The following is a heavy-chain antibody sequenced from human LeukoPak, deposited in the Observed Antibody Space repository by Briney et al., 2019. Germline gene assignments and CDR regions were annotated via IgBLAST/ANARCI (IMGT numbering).Heavy chain of an antibody. J-gene: IGHJ4*02. CDR3: ARESAVAGIDY. CDR2: ISSSSYI. CDR1: GFTFSSYS. V-gene: IGHV3-21*01. Sequence: PGGSLRLSCAASGFTFSSYSMNWVRQAPGKGLEWVSSISSSSYIYYADSVKGRFTISRDNAKNSLYLQMNSLRAEDTAVYYCARESAVAGIDYWGQGTLVTVSS. D-gene: IGHD6-19*01.